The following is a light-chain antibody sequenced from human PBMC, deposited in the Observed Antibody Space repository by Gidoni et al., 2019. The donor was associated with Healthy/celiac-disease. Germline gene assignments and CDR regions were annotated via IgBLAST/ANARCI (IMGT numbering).Light chain of an antibody. CDR1: SGSIASNY. J-gene: IGLJ3*02. CDR3: QSYDSSTHWV. CDR2: EDN. V-gene: IGLV6-57*01. Sequence: NFMLTPPHSVSASPGKPVTISCTRSSGSIASNYVQWYQQRPGSSPTTVIYEDNQRPSGVPDRFSGSIDSSSNSASLTISGLKTEDEADYYCQSYDSSTHWVFGGGTKLTVL.